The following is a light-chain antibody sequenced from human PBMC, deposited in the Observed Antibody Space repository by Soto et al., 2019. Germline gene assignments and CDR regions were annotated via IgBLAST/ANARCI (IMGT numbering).Light chain of an antibody. J-gene: IGKJ1*01. V-gene: IGKV1-5*03. CDR3: QQYNSYATLT. CDR1: ESINSW. CDR2: KAS. Sequence: DLQLTQSPSTLSASVGDTVTITCRASESINSWLAWYQQKPGKAPNLLLNKASTLEPGVPSRFSPSVSGTEFTRTISGRQSADFGTYYCQQYNSYATLTFGQGTKVEMK.